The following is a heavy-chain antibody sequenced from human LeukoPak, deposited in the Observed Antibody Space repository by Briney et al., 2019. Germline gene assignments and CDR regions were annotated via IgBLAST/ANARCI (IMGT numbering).Heavy chain of an antibody. J-gene: IGHJ4*02. V-gene: IGHV4-59*01. CDR2: IYYSGST. D-gene: IGHD5-12*01. CDR3: AREKPPPRGGYGDYAPHFDY. Sequence: SETLSLTCTVSGVSISSYYWSWLRQPPGKGLEWLGYIYYSGSTSYSPSLKSRVTILVDTSKNQLSLKLSSVTAADTAVYYCAREKPPPRGGYGDYAPHFDYWGQGTLVTVSS. CDR1: GVSISSYY.